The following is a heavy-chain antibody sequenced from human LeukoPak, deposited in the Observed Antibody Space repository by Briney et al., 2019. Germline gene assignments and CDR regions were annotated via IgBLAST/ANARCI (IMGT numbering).Heavy chain of an antibody. V-gene: IGHV1-18*01. CDR1: GYTFTSYG. Sequence: ASVKVSCKASGYTFTSYGISWVRQAPGQGLEWMGWISAYNGNTNYAQKLQGRVTMTTDTSTSTAYMELRSLRSDDTAVYYCARFDYYDSATRIDYWGQGTLVTVSS. J-gene: IGHJ4*02. CDR2: ISAYNGNT. CDR3: ARFDYYDSATRIDY. D-gene: IGHD3-22*01.